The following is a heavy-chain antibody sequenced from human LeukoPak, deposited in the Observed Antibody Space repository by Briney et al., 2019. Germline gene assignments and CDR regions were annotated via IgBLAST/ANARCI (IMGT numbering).Heavy chain of an antibody. V-gene: IGHV4-30-2*01. CDR1: GGSISSGGYS. J-gene: IGHJ5*02. Sequence: SETLSLTCAVSGGSISSGGYSWSWLRQPPGKGLEWIGYIYHSGSTYYNPSLKSRVTISVDRSKNQFSLKLSSVTAADTAVYYCARASLEGWFDPWGQGTLVTVSS. CDR2: IYHSGST. CDR3: ARASLEGWFDP.